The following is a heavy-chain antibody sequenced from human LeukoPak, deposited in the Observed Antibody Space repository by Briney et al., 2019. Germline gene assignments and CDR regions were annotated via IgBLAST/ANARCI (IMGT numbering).Heavy chain of an antibody. D-gene: IGHD3-10*01. J-gene: IGHJ4*02. V-gene: IGHV4-34*01. CDR1: GGSFSGYY. CDR2: ISHSGST. CDR3: ARDVTMVRGIDY. Sequence: SETLSLTCAVYGGSFSGYYWSWIRQPPGKGLEWIGEISHSGSTNYNPSLKSRVTISVDTSKNQFSLKLSSVTAADTAVYYCARDVTMVRGIDYWGQGTLVTVSS.